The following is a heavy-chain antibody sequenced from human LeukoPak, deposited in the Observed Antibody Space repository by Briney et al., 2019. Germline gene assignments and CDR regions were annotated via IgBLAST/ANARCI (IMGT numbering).Heavy chain of an antibody. D-gene: IGHD5-12*01. CDR2: IYYSGST. V-gene: IGHV4-59*01. CDR1: GGSISSYY. J-gene: IGHJ4*02. CDR3: AGLYSGYDYVDY. Sequence: PSETLSLTCTGSGGSISSYYWSWIRQPPGKGLEWIGYIYYSGSTNYNPSLKRRVTISVDTSKNQFSLKLSSVTAADTAVYYCAGLYSGYDYVDYWGQGTLVTVSS.